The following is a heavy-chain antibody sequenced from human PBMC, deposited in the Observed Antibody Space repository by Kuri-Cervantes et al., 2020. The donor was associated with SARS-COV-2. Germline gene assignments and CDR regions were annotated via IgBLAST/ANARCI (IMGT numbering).Heavy chain of an antibody. D-gene: IGHD2/OR15-2a*01. CDR2: IYTSGST. CDR3: ARVREFYEIDY. J-gene: IGHJ4*02. CDR1: GGSISSGSYY. Sequence: SCTVSGGSISSGSYYWSWIRQPAGEGLEWIGYIYTSGSTNYNPSLKSRVTISVDTSKNQFSLKLSSVTAADTAVYYCARVREFYEIDYWGQGTLVTVSS. V-gene: IGHV4-61*09.